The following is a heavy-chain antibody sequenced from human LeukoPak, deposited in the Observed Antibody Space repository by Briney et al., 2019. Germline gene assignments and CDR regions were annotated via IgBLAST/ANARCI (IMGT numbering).Heavy chain of an antibody. J-gene: IGHJ4*02. CDR1: GFTFSSYA. V-gene: IGHV3-30*04. D-gene: IGHD2-2*01. Sequence: PGGSLRLSCAASGFTFSSYAMHWVRQAPGKGLELVAVISYDGSNKYYADSVKGLFTISRDNSKNTLYLQMNSLRAEDTAVYYCARTYQLLFGSPDYWGQGTLVTVSS. CDR2: ISYDGSNK. CDR3: ARTYQLLFGSPDY.